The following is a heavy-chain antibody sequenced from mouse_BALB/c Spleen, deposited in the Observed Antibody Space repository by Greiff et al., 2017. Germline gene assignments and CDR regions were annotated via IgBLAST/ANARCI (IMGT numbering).Heavy chain of an antibody. CDR1: GYTFTDYN. V-gene: IGHV1S29*02. D-gene: IGHD2-3*01. CDR2: IYPYNGGT. J-gene: IGHJ4*01. Sequence: EVKLVESGPELVKPGASVKISCKASGYTFTDYNMHWVKQSHGKSLEWIGYIYPYNGGTGYNQKFKSKATLTVDNSSRTAYMGLRSLTSEDSAVYYCARRGGYSFYAMDYWGQGTSVTVSS. CDR3: ARRGGYSFYAMDY.